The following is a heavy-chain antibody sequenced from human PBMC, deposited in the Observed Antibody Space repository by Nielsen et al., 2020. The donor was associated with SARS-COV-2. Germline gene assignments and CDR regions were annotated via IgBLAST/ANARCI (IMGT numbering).Heavy chain of an antibody. D-gene: IGHD6-13*01. J-gene: IGHJ6*04. Sequence: WVRQAPGQGLDWMGWISAYNGDTDYAQKFQGRVTMTIDASTNTAYMELRSLKSDDTAVYYCARGARATAGLHFWGEGTTVTVSS. CDR2: ISAYNGDT. CDR3: ARGARATAGLHF. V-gene: IGHV1-18*01.